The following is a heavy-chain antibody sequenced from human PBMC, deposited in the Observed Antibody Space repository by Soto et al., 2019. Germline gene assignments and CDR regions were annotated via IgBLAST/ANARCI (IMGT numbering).Heavy chain of an antibody. V-gene: IGHV3-20*01. Sequence: SGGSLRLSCAASGFTFDDYGMSWVRQAPGKGLEWVSGINWNGGSTGYADSVKGRFTISRDNAKNSLYLQMNSLRAEDTALYHCARDKGTKPYYMDVWGKGTTVTVSS. J-gene: IGHJ6*03. CDR2: INWNGGST. CDR1: GFTFDDYG. CDR3: ARDKGTKPYYMDV.